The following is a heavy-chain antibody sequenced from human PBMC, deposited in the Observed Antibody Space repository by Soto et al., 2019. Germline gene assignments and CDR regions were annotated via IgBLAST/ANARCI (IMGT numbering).Heavy chain of an antibody. J-gene: IGHJ4*01. CDR3: TTDSRTTLPEIRFDY. V-gene: IGHV3-15*07. CDR2: VKSKADGGSG. Sequence: GGSLRLSCAAPGFPFNNAWINWVRQVPGKGLERVGRVKSKADGGSGDYAAPVKGRFVVSRDDSKDIVYLQMSSQKIEDTGVYYCTTDSRTTLPEIRFDYWGHGTQVTVSS. D-gene: IGHD1-26*01. CDR1: GFPFNNAW.